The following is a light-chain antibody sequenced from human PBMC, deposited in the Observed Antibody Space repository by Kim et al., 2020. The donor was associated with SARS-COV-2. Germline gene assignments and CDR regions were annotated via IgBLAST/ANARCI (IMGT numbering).Light chain of an antibody. Sequence: DIQMTQSPSSLSASVGDRVTITCRASQSISNYLNWYQQKPGKAPKLLIFAASSLQSGVPSSFSGSGLGTDFTLTISSLQPEDFATYYCQQRYRPPWTFGQGTKVDIK. CDR1: QSISNY. CDR3: QQRYRPPWT. V-gene: IGKV1-39*01. J-gene: IGKJ1*01. CDR2: AAS.